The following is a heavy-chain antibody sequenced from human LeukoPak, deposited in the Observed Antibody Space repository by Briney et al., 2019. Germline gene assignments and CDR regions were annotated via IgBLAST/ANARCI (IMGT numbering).Heavy chain of an antibody. J-gene: IGHJ4*02. Sequence: SETLSLTCAVYGGSFSGYYWSWIRQPPGKGLEWIGEINHSGSTNYNPSLKSRVTISVDTSKNQFSLKLSSVTAADTAVYYCARLIVVVPADRRFGYWGQGTLVTVSS. CDR1: GGSFSGYY. D-gene: IGHD2-2*01. CDR2: INHSGST. V-gene: IGHV4-34*01. CDR3: ARLIVVVPADRRFGY.